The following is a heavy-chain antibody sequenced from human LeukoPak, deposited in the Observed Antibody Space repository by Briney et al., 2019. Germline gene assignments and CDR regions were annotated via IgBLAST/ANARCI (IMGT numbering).Heavy chain of an antibody. D-gene: IGHD2-15*01. V-gene: IGHV1-18*01. CDR1: GYTFTSYG. Sequence: GASVKVSCKASGYTFTSYGISWVRQAPGQGLEWMGWISAYNGNTNYAQKLQGRVTMTTDTSTSTAYMELRSLRSDDTAVYYCARGCSGGSCSDSWFDPWGQGTLVTVSS. CDR2: ISAYNGNT. CDR3: ARGCSGGSCSDSWFDP. J-gene: IGHJ5*02.